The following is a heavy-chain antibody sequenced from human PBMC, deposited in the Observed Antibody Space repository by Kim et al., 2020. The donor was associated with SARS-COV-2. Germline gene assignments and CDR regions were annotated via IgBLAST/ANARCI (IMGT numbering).Heavy chain of an antibody. D-gene: IGHD1-7*01. J-gene: IGHJ4*01. CDR1: GFTFSSYA. V-gene: IGHV3-30*04. CDR2: TSSDGSII. Sequence: GGSLRLSCLASGFTFSSYAMSWIRQAPGKGPEWVAVTSSDGSIIYYADSVKGRFTISRANSRNTLYLDMDSLSAEDTAMSYYAREGYASGTMGDFDYWG. CDR3: AREGYASGTMGDFDY.